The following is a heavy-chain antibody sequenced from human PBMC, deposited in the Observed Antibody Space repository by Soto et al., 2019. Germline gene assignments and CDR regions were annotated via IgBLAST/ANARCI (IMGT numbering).Heavy chain of an antibody. CDR2: ISGSGGST. D-gene: IGHD6-13*01. V-gene: IGHV3-23*01. CDR3: AKDLLVTAAGTVGYFQH. CDR1: GFTFSSYA. J-gene: IGHJ1*01. Sequence: ESGGGLVQPGGSLRLSCAASGFTFSSYAMSWVRQAPGKGLEWVSAISGSGGSTYYADSVKGRFTISRDNSKNTLYLQMNSLRAEDTAVYYCAKDLLVTAAGTVGYFQHWGQGTLVTVSS.